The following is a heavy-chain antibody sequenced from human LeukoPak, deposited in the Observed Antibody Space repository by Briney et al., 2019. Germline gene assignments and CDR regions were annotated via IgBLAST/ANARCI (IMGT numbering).Heavy chain of an antibody. Sequence: ASVTVSCKASGYTFIDYYIHGVRQAPGEGLEWMGWINPNSGGTNYAQKFQGRVTMTRDTSISTAYMELSRLRSDDTAVYYCARGGSVLRYFDWLEHFDYWGQGTLVTVSS. J-gene: IGHJ4*02. D-gene: IGHD3-9*01. CDR3: ARGGSVLRYFDWLEHFDY. CDR1: GYTFIDYY. V-gene: IGHV1-2*02. CDR2: INPNSGGT.